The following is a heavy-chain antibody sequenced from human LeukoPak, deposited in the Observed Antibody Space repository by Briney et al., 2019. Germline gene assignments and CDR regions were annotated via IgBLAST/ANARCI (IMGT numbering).Heavy chain of an antibody. V-gene: IGHV1-8*03. J-gene: IGHJ6*03. CDR2: MNPNSGNT. CDR1: GYTFTSYD. D-gene: IGHD1-1*01. CDR3: ATSMGNVLSYYMDV. Sequence: ASVKVSCKASGYTFTSYDINWVRQATGQGLEWMGWMNPNSGNTGYAQKFQGRVTITTDESTSAAYMELSGLRSDDTAVYYCATSMGNVLSYYMDVWGEGTTVTVSS.